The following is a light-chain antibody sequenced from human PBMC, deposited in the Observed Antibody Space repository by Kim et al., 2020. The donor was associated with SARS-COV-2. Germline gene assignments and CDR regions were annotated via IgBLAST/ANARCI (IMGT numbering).Light chain of an antibody. CDR3: QQRSNWPLLT. Sequence: EIVLTQSPATLSLSPGERATLSCRASQSVSSYLAWYQQKPGQAPRLLIYDASNRATGIPARFGGSGSGTDFTLTISSLEPEDFAVYYCQQRSNWPLLTFGGGTKLEI. CDR2: DAS. J-gene: IGKJ4*01. CDR1: QSVSSY. V-gene: IGKV3-11*01.